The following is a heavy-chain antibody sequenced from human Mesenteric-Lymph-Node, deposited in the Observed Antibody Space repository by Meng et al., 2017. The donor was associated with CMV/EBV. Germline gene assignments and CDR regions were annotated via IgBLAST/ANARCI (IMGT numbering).Heavy chain of an antibody. J-gene: IGHJ4*02. Sequence: GGSLRLSCTASGFTFSDFWMHWVRQAAGKGLEWLASIKEDGSEKYYVDSVKGRFTISRDNAKNSLYLQMNSLRAEDTAVYYCFAPPLDCWGQGTLVTVSS. CDR2: IKEDGSEK. V-gene: IGHV3-7*01. CDR3: FAPPLDC. CDR1: GFTFSDFW.